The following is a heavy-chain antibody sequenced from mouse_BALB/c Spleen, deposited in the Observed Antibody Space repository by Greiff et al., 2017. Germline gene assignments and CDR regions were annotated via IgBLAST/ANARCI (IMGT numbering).Heavy chain of an antibody. CDR1: GFTFSDYG. CDR3: ARVSGDYYAMDY. V-gene: IGHV5-15*02. Sequence: EVMLVESGGGLVQPGGSRELSCAASGFTFSDYGMAWVRQAPGKGPEWVAFISNLAYSSYYADTVTGRFTISRENAKNTLYLEMSSLRSEDTAMYYCARVSGDYYAMDYWGQGTSVTVSS. D-gene: IGHD4-1*01. CDR2: ISNLAYSS. J-gene: IGHJ4*01.